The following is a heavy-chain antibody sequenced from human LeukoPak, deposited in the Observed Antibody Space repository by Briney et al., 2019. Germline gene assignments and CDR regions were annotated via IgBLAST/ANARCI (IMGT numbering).Heavy chain of an antibody. J-gene: IGHJ6*02. CDR1: GFTFSSYG. Sequence: GRSLRLSCAASGFTFSSYGMHWVRQAPGKGLEWVAVISYDGSNKYYADSVKGRFTISRDNSKNTLYLQMNSLRAEDTAVYYCAKGYCSSTSCYRGPYYYYGMDVWGQGTTVTVSS. CDR3: AKGYCSSTSCYRGPYYYYGMDV. CDR2: ISYDGSNK. D-gene: IGHD2-2*01. V-gene: IGHV3-30*18.